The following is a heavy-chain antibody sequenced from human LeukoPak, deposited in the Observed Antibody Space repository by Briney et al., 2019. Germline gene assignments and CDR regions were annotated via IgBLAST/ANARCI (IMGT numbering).Heavy chain of an antibody. J-gene: IGHJ4*02. CDR2: ISAYNGNT. V-gene: IGHV1-18*01. D-gene: IGHD3-10*01. CDR3: ARDLTLRRLTMVRGVMIPDSFDY. Sequence: ASVTVSRMASVYTFTIYGISSVRQAPGRGRERVGWISAYNGNTNYTQKLQGRVTMTTDTSTSTAYMELRSLRSDDTAVYYCARDLTLRRLTMVRGVMIPDSFDYWGQGTLVTVSS. CDR1: VYTFTIYG.